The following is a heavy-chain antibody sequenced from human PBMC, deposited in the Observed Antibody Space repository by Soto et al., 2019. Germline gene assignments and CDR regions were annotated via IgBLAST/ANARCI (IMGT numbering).Heavy chain of an antibody. CDR1: GFTFSDYY. Sequence: QVQLVESGGGLVKPGGSLRLSCAASGFTFSDYYMSWIRQAPGQGLEWVSYISHDSDYTSYADSVRGRFSISRDNAQKALYLQNNSLRAEDPALYYCAIPHTPYYGGNTGGFDNWGQGTMVTVSS. CDR3: AIPHTPYYGGNTGGFDN. V-gene: IGHV3-11*06. D-gene: IGHD4-17*01. CDR2: ISHDSDYT. J-gene: IGHJ3*02.